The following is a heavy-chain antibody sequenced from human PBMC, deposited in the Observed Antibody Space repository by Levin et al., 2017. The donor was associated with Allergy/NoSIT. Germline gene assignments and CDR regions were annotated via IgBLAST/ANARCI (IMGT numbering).Heavy chain of an antibody. J-gene: IGHJ3*02. V-gene: IGHV3-23*01. CDR2: ISAGGDAT. CDR1: GFTFSSYI. CDR3: AKGGVGQVFDI. D-gene: IGHD1-26*01. Sequence: LSLTCAASGFTFSSYIMSWVRQTPGKGLERVSGISAGGDATYYTDSVKGRFTISRDNSKNTLYLQMNSLRAEDTAVYYCAKGGVGQVFDIWGLGAMVTVSS.